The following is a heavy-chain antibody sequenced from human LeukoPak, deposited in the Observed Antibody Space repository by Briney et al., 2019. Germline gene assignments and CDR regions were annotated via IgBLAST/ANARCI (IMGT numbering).Heavy chain of an antibody. V-gene: IGHV3-48*04. D-gene: IGHD6-13*01. CDR2: ISSSGSTI. Sequence: GGSLRLSCAASGFTFSSYWMSWVRQAPGKGLEWVSYISSSGSTIYYADSVKGRFTISRDNAKNSLYLQMNSLRAEDTAVYYCARDRTIAAAGLFNWFDPWGQGTLVTVSS. CDR3: ARDRTIAAAGLFNWFDP. CDR1: GFTFSSYW. J-gene: IGHJ5*02.